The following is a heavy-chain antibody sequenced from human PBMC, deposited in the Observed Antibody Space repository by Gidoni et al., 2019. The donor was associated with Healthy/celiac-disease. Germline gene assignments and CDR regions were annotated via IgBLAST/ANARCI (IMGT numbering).Heavy chain of an antibody. J-gene: IGHJ6*02. CDR3: ARGAAKPRKVVEPNYGMDV. CDR1: GYTFNGYY. V-gene: IGHV1-2*06. D-gene: IGHD2-15*01. CDR2: INPNSGGT. Sequence: QVQLVQSGAEVKKPGASVKVSCKASGYTFNGYYMHWVRQASGRGLEWMGRINPNSGGTNYAQKFQGRVTMTRDTSISTAYMELSRLRSDDTAVYYCARGAAKPRKVVEPNYGMDVWGQGTTVTVSS.